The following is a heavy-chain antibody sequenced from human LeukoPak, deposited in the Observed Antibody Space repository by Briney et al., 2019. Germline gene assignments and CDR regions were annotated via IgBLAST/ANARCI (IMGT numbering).Heavy chain of an antibody. D-gene: IGHD3-3*02. J-gene: IGHJ6*02. CDR2: IYHSGRT. V-gene: IGHV4-59*07. CDR1: GGPLSSYY. Sequence: SDALSLPCSVWGGPLSSYYWSWMREPPGKALECIGYIYHSGRTNHNPPLKSRVTISVDTSKKQFSLKLSSVTAADTAVYYCARAFMDPHEDYYYYGMDVWGQGTTVTVSS. CDR3: ARAFMDPHEDYYYYGMDV.